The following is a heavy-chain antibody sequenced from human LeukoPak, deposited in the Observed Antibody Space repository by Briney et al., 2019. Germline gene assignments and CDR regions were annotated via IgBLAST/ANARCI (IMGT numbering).Heavy chain of an antibody. CDR2: IKQDGSEK. V-gene: IGHV3-7*01. Sequence: GGSLRLSCAASGFTFSSYWMSWVRQAPGKGLEWVANIKQDGSEKYYVDSVKGRFTISRDNAKNSLYLQMNSLRAEDTAVYYCGTQSLSYYDFWRGPRDDIWGQGTMVTVSS. D-gene: IGHD3-3*01. J-gene: IGHJ3*02. CDR3: GTQSLSYYDFWRGPRDDI. CDR1: GFTFSSYW.